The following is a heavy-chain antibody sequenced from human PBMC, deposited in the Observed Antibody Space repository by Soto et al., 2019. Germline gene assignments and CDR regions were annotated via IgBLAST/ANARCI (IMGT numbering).Heavy chain of an antibody. J-gene: IGHJ4*02. V-gene: IGHV3-33*01. CDR1: GFTFSSYG. CDR3: ARESGSGEYFDY. D-gene: IGHD3-3*01. CDR2: IWYDGSNK. Sequence: QVQLVESGGGVVQPGRSLRLSCAASGFTFSSYGMHWVRQAPGKGLEWVAVIWYDGSNKYFADSVKGRFTVSRDNSKNTLYLQMNSLRAEDTAVYYCARESGSGEYFDYWGQGTLVTVSS.